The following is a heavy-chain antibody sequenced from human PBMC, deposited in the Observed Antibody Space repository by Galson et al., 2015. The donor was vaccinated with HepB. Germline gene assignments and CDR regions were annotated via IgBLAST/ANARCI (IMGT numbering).Heavy chain of an antibody. V-gene: IGHV4-4*02. CDR2: AYHSGGT. D-gene: IGHD3-10*01. CDR1: GDSLSNDRW. CDR3: ARAEEGRGYFDS. Sequence: SETLSLTCAVSGDSLSNDRWWSWVRQPPGEGLEWIGEAYHSGGTNYRPSRKSRVTISVDKSKNQFYLKLTSVTAADTAVYFCARAEEGRGYFDSRGQGTLVTV. J-gene: IGHJ4*02.